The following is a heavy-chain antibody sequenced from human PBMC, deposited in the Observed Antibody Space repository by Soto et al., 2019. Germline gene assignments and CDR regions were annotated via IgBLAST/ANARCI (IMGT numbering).Heavy chain of an antibody. CDR2: IYHSGST. CDR1: GYSISSGYY. V-gene: IGHV4-38-2*01. Sequence: PSETLSLTCAVSGYSISSGYYWGWIRQPPGKGLEWIGSIYHSGSTYYNPSLKSRVTISVDTPENQFSLKLSSVTAADTAVYYCASQYYDFWSGYYGYNWFDPWGQGTLVTVSS. D-gene: IGHD3-3*01. J-gene: IGHJ5*02. CDR3: ASQYYDFWSGYYGYNWFDP.